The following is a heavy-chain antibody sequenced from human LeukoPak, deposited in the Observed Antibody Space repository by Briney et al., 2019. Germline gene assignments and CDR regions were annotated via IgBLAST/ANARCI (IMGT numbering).Heavy chain of an antibody. CDR1: GYTFTSYG. CDR3: ARGPYYYDSSGYFDY. CDR2: INPNSGGT. Sequence: ASVKVSCKASGYTFTSYGISWVRQAPGQGLEWMGWINPNSGGTNYAQKFQGWVTMTRDTSISTAYMELSRLRSDDTAVYYCARGPYYYDSSGYFDYWGQGTLVTVSS. V-gene: IGHV1-2*04. D-gene: IGHD3-22*01. J-gene: IGHJ4*02.